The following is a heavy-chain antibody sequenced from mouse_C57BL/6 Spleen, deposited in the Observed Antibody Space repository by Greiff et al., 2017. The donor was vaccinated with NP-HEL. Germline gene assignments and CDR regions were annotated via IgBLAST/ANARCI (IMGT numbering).Heavy chain of an antibody. V-gene: IGHV1-20*01. CDR2: INPYNGDT. CDR1: GYSFTGYF. Sequence: EVKLVESGPELVKPGDSVKISCKASGYSFTGYFMNWVMQSHGKSLEWIGRINPYNGDTFYNQKFKGKATLTVDKSSSTAHMELRSLTSEDSAVYYCARSENYYGFDYWGQGTTLTVSS. D-gene: IGHD1-1*01. CDR3: ARSENYYGFDY. J-gene: IGHJ2*01.